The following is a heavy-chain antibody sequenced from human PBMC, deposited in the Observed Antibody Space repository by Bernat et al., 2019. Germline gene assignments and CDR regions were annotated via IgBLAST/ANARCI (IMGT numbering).Heavy chain of an antibody. D-gene: IGHD6-13*01. Sequence: EVQLVESGGDLVQPGGSLRLSCAASGFTFRTYAMSWVRQAPGKGLEWVSTISGSGVSTYYAGSVKGRFTISRDNSKNTLYLQMNSLRAEDTALYYCAKGSTAAVGLFDYWGQGTLVTVSS. CDR2: ISGSGVST. CDR3: AKGSTAAVGLFDY. V-gene: IGHV3-23*04. J-gene: IGHJ4*02. CDR1: GFTFRTYA.